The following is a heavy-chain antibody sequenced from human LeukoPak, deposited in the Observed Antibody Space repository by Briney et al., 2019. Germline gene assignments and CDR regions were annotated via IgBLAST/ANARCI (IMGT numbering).Heavy chain of an antibody. D-gene: IGHD3-3*01. V-gene: IGHV1-69*01. CDR2: IIPIFGTA. Sequence: GSSVKVSCKASGGTFSSYAISWVRQAPGQGLEWMGGIIPIFGTANYAQKFQGRVTIIADESTSTAYMELSSLRSEDTAVYYCARDSNFWSGYGLFDPWGQGTLVTVSS. J-gene: IGHJ5*02. CDR3: ARDSNFWSGYGLFDP. CDR1: GGTFSSYA.